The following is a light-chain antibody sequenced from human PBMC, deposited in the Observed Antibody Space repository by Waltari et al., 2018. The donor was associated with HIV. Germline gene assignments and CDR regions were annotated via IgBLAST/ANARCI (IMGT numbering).Light chain of an antibody. CDR1: ESIVSDY. J-gene: IGKJ1*01. CDR2: GTS. Sequence: PGERATLSCRASESIVSDYLAWYQQKGGQAPRLLIYGTSNRATGIPDRFSGSGSVTDFTLTISRLEPKDFAVYYCQQYGSSPWTFGQGTKVEIK. V-gene: IGKV3-20*01. CDR3: QQYGSSPWT.